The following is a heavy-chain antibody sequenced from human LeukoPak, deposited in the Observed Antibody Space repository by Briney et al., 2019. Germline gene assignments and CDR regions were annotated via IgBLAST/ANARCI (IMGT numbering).Heavy chain of an antibody. D-gene: IGHD2-21*02. CDR3: ARSVTYNWFDP. Sequence: ASVKVSCKTSGYVFINYYIHWVRLAPGQGLQWMGWINPKSGATNYAQSFRGRVALTTDTSISTAFMELSNLRPDDTAIYFCARSVTYNWFDPWGQGTRVTVSS. V-gene: IGHV1-2*02. CDR1: GYVFINYY. CDR2: INPKSGAT. J-gene: IGHJ5*02.